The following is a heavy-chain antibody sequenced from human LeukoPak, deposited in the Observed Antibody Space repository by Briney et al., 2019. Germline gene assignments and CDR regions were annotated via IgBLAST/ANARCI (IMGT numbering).Heavy chain of an antibody. Sequence: GGSLRFSCAASGFSFSSYAMSWVRQAPAKGLEWVSAISGSGSTTFYAGSVKGRFTISRDNSKNTVYLQMNSLRAEDTAVYYCAKPAYGGNTPFYFDHWGQGTLVTVSS. D-gene: IGHD4-23*01. CDR3: AKPAYGGNTPFYFDH. J-gene: IGHJ4*02. CDR1: GFSFSSYA. V-gene: IGHV3-23*01. CDR2: ISGSGSTT.